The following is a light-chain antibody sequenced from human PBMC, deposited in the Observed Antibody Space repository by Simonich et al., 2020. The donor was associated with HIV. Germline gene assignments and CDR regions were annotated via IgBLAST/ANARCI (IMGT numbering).Light chain of an antibody. J-gene: IGLJ1*01. V-gene: IGLV2-14*03. CDR2: YVT. CDR1: SGDVGGYNH. CDR3: SSYTSISTFV. Sequence: QSALTQPASVSGSPGQSITISCTGTSGDVGGYNHVSWYQQHPGPVPKVMIYYVTKRPSGVSNRFSGSKSGFTASLTISGLQAEDEADYYCSSYTSISTFVFGTGTKVTVL.